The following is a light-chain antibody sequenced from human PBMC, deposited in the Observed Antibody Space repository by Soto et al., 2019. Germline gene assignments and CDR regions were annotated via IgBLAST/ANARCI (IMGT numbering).Light chain of an antibody. Sequence: QSALTQPPSASGSPGQSVTISCTGTSSDVGGYNYVSWYQQHPGKAPKLMIYGVSQRPSGVSDRFSGSKSGNTASLAGSGLQVEDEADSYCGLYAARNNWVFGGGPKLTVL. J-gene: IGLJ3*02. CDR1: SSDVGGYNY. V-gene: IGLV2-8*01. CDR3: GLYAARNNWV. CDR2: GVS.